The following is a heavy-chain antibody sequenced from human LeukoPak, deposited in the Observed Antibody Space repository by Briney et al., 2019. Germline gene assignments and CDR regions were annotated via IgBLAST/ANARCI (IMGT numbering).Heavy chain of an antibody. D-gene: IGHD2-2*01. J-gene: IGHJ4*02. V-gene: IGHV4-59*11. CDR2: IHDTGST. CDR1: GGSLRSHY. CDR3: ARFSSGCSTSSCYLTY. Sequence: PSETLSLTCSVSGGSLRSHYWSWIGQPPGKGVELIGHIHDTGSTFYNPSLTGRVTISLHTSNNQFSLKLTSMTAADTAVYYCARFSSGCSTSSCYLTYWGQGTLVTVS.